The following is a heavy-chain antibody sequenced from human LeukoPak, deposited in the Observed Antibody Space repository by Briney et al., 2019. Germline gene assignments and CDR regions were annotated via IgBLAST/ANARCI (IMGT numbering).Heavy chain of an antibody. D-gene: IGHD6-6*01. CDR1: GGSISSGGYY. CDR3: ARGVGYSSSSTGGGPDY. V-gene: IGHV4-30-2*01. Sequence: PSETLSLTCTVSGGSISSGGYYWSWIRQPPGKGLEWIGYIYHSGSTYYNPSLKSRVTISVDRSKNQFSLKLSSVTAADTAVYYCARGVGYSSSSTGGGPDYWGQGTLVTVSS. CDR2: IYHSGST. J-gene: IGHJ4*02.